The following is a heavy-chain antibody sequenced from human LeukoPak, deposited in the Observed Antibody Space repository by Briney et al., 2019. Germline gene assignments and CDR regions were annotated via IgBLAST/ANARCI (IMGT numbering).Heavy chain of an antibody. CDR2: IYYSGST. CDR3: ASSSGYLNWFDP. J-gene: IGHJ5*02. Sequence: SETLSLTCTVSGGSISSSSYYWGWIRQPPGKGLEWIGYIYYSGSTNYNPSLKSRVTISVDTSKNQFSLKLSSVTAADTAVYYCASSSGYLNWFDPWGQGTLVTVSS. V-gene: IGHV4-61*05. CDR1: GGSISSSSYY. D-gene: IGHD5-18*01.